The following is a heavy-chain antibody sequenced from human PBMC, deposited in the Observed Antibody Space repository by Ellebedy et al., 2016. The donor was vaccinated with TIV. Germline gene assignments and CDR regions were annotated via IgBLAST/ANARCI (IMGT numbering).Heavy chain of an antibody. CDR1: GGSISSYY. D-gene: IGHD3-22*01. CDR2: IYYSGST. Sequence: SETLSLTCTVSGGSISSYYWSWIRQPPGKGLEWIGYIYYSGSTNYNPSLKSRVTISVDTSKNQFSLKLSSVTAADTAVYYCARVRYDSSGYWGGDAFDIWGQGTMVTVSS. J-gene: IGHJ3*02. CDR3: ARVRYDSSGYWGGDAFDI. V-gene: IGHV4-59*01.